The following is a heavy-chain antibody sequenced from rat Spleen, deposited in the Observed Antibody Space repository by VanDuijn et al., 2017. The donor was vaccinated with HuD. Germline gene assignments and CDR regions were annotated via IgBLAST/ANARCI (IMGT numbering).Heavy chain of an antibody. CDR1: GFTFNNYW. J-gene: IGHJ3*01. Sequence: EVQLVESGGGLVQPGGSLKLSCEASGFTFNNYWMTWIRQAPGKGLEWIASITNTGGSIYYLDSVKGRFTIFRDNAKSTLYLQMNSLRSEDTSTYYCAGCQTGRGFAYWGQGTLVTVSS. CDR2: ITNTGGSI. D-gene: IGHD4-2*01. V-gene: IGHV5-31*01. CDR3: AGCQTGRGFAY.